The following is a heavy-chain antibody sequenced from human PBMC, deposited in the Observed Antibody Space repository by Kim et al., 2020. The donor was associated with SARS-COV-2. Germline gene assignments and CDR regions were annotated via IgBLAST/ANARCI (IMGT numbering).Heavy chain of an antibody. CDR3: ARGNLGSWDY. J-gene: IGHJ4*02. V-gene: IGHV5-51*01. CDR2: FNPSDSDT. CDR1: GYTFSNYW. Sequence: GESLKISCKGSGYTFSNYWIGWVRQMPGKGLEWMVIFNPSDSDTRYSPSFQGQVTISADKVLSTAYLQWRSLEASDTAMYYCARGNLGSWDYWGQGTPVTVSS. D-gene: IGHD6-6*01.